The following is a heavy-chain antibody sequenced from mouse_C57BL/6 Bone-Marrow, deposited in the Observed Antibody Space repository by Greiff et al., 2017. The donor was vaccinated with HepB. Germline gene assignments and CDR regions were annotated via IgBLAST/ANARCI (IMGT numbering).Heavy chain of an antibody. D-gene: IGHD1-1*01. CDR2: IYPGDGDT. CDR3: ARSIFITTVVAVGNFDY. J-gene: IGHJ2*01. Sequence: VKLMESGPELVKPGASVKISCKASGYAFSSSWMNWVKQRPGKGLEWIGRIYPGDGDTNYNGKFKGKATLTADKSSSTAYMQLSSLTSEDSAVYCCARSIFITTVVAVGNFDYWGQGTTLTVSS. CDR1: GYAFSSSW. V-gene: IGHV1-82*01.